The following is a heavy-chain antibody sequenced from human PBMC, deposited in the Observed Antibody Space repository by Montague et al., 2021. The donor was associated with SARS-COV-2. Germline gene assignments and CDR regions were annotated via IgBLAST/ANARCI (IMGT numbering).Heavy chain of an antibody. V-gene: IGHV4-39*01. D-gene: IGHD6-13*01. CDR2: IYYSGST. J-gene: IGHJ6*02. CDR1: GGSISSSSYY. CDR3: ARHDYIAAAYYYYGMDV. Sequence: SETLSLTCTVSGGSISSSSYYWGWIRQPPGKGLEWIGSIYYSGSTYYNPSLKSRVTISVDTSKNQFSLKLSSVTAADTAVYYCARHDYIAAAYYYYGMDVWGQGTTVTVSS.